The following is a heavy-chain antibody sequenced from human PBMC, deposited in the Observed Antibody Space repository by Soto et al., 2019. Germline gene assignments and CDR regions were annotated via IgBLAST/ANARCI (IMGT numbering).Heavy chain of an antibody. Sequence: ASVKVSCKASGGTFSSYAISWVRQAPGQGLEWMGGIIPILGTANYAQKFQGRVTITADESTSTAYMELSSLRSEDTAVYYCARGRDIVVVPAATAAPNWFDPWGQGTLVTVSS. D-gene: IGHD2-2*01. CDR3: ARGRDIVVVPAATAAPNWFDP. J-gene: IGHJ5*02. V-gene: IGHV1-69*13. CDR2: IIPILGTA. CDR1: GGTFSSYA.